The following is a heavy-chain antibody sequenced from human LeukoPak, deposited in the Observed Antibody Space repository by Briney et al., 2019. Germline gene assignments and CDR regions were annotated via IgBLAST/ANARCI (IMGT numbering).Heavy chain of an antibody. V-gene: IGHV4-61*02. Sequence: SETLPLTCTVSGGSISSGSYYWSWIRQPAGKGLEWIGRMYTSGSTNYNPSLKSRVTISVDTSKNQFSLKLSSVTAAHTAVYYCARGWVIPTDGEAFDAWGRDPVVSVS. J-gene: IGHJ5*02. D-gene: IGHD2/OR15-2a*01. CDR3: ARGWVIPTDGEAFDA. CDR1: GGSISSGSYY. CDR2: MYTSGST.